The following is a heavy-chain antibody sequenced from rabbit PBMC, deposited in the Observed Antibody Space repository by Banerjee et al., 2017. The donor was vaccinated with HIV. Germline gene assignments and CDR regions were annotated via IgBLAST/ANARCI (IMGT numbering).Heavy chain of an antibody. CDR2: IYATDGST. Sequence: QEQLEESGGDLVKPGASLTLTCTASGFSFISASMCWVRQAPGKGLEWIGCIYATDGSTDYATWAKGRFTISKTSSTTVTLQMTRLTAADTATYFCTRERGTGDYGDYDLWGPGTLVTVS. J-gene: IGHJ4*01. V-gene: IGHV1S45*01. CDR1: GFSFISAS. CDR3: TRERGTGDYGDYDL. D-gene: IGHD2-1*01.